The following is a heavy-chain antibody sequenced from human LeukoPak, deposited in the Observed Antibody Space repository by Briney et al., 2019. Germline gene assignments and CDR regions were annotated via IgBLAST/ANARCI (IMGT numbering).Heavy chain of an antibody. Sequence: GGPLRLSCVTSGFTFNTYAMSWVRQAPGKGLEWVSSISSSSSYIYYADSVKGRFTISRDNAKNSLYLQMNSLRAEDTAVYYCARDRVGFGDPNDAFDIWGQGTTVTVSS. J-gene: IGHJ3*02. CDR2: ISSSSSYI. D-gene: IGHD3-10*01. CDR1: GFTFNTYA. V-gene: IGHV3-21*01. CDR3: ARDRVGFGDPNDAFDI.